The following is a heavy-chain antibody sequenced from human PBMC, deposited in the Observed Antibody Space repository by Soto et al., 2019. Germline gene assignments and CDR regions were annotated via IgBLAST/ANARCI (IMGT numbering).Heavy chain of an antibody. Sequence: GGSLRLSCAASGFTFSNAWMNWVRQAPGKGLEWVGRIKSKTDGGTTDYAAPVKGRFIISRDDSKNTLYLQMNSLKTEDTAVYYCTTALAYDYGYGMDVWGQGTTVTVSS. CDR1: GFTFSNAW. J-gene: IGHJ6*02. V-gene: IGHV3-15*07. D-gene: IGHD3-10*01. CDR2: IKSKTDGGTT. CDR3: TTALAYDYGYGMDV.